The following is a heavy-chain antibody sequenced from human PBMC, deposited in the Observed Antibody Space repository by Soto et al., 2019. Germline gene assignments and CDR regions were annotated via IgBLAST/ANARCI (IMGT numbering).Heavy chain of an antibody. J-gene: IGHJ4*02. CDR3: ARADSYWHLPQTFALDY. D-gene: IGHD1-26*01. Sequence: GESLKISCKGSGYSFTSYWIGWVRQMPGKGLEWMGIIYPGDSDTRYSPSFQGQVTISADKSISAAYLQWSSLKASDTAMYYCARADSYWHLPQTFALDYWGQGTLVTVSS. V-gene: IGHV5-51*01. CDR2: IYPGDSDT. CDR1: GYSFTSYW.